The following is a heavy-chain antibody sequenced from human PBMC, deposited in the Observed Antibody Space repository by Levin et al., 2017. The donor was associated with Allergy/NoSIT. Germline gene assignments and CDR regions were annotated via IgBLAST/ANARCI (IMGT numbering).Heavy chain of an antibody. Sequence: GGSLRLSCAASGFTFSDYAMTWVRQAPGKGLEWVSVITGGGGDKYYGDSVKGRFTVSRANSKDTLYLELNSLRAEDTAVYYCAKKQGGTSGFSFDVWGQGTMVTVSS. V-gene: IGHV3-23*01. CDR3: AKKQGGTSGFSFDV. CDR2: ITGGGGDK. CDR1: GFTFSDYA. J-gene: IGHJ3*01. D-gene: IGHD1-1*01.